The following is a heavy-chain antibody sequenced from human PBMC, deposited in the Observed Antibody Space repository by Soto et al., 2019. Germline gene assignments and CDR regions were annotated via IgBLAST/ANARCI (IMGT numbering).Heavy chain of an antibody. Sequence: QVQLVQSGAEVKKPGSSVKVSCKASGGTFSSYAISWVRQAPGQGLEWMGGIIPIFGTANYAQKFQGRVTITADESTSTAYMELSSLRSEDTAVYYCATPTPIVVVPAATAAFDIWGQGTMVTVSS. CDR2: IIPIFGTA. CDR1: GGTFSSYA. D-gene: IGHD2-2*01. J-gene: IGHJ3*02. V-gene: IGHV1-69*01. CDR3: ATPTPIVVVPAATAAFDI.